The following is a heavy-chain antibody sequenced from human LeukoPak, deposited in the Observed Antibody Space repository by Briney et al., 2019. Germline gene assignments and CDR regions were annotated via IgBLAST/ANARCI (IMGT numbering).Heavy chain of an antibody. CDR3: AKVHCSSTSCYRGYFDY. V-gene: IGHV3-30*02. CDR1: GFTFSSYG. J-gene: IGHJ4*02. CDR2: IRYDGSNK. D-gene: IGHD2-2*02. Sequence: GGSLRLSCAASGFTFSSYGMHWVRQAPGKGLEWVAFIRYDGSNKHYADSVKGRFTISRDNSKNTLYLQMNSLRAEDTAVYYCAKVHCSSTSCYRGYFDYWGQGTLVTVSS.